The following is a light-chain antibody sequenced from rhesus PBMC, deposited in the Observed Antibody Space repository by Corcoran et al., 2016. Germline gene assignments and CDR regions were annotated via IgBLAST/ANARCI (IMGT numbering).Light chain of an antibody. V-gene: IGKV3-24*04. J-gene: IGKJ1*01. Sequence: ETVVTQSPATLSLSPGERATLSCRASQSVGSYLAGYQQKPGQAPRLLIYGAASRAPGIPDRVSGGGSGTDFTLPISSLEPEDVGIFYCQQSSNLSWTFGQGTKVKI. CDR1: QSVGSY. CDR2: GAA. CDR3: QQSSNLSWT.